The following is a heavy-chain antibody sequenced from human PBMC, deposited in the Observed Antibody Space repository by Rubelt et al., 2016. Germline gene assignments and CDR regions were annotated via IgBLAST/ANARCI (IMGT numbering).Heavy chain of an antibody. CDR1: GGSFSDYY. D-gene: IGHD2/OR15-2a*01. CDR3: AGDEGYYHPESTDY. J-gene: IGHJ4*02. V-gene: IGHV3-11*01. CDR2: ISSSGSTI. Sequence: QVQLQQWGAGLLKPSETLSLTCAVYGGSFSDYYMSWIRQAPGKGLEWVSYISSSGSTIYYADSVKGRFTISRDNAKHSLDLQRNSRSAEDTAGYYCAGDEGYYHPESTDYWGQGTLVTVSS.